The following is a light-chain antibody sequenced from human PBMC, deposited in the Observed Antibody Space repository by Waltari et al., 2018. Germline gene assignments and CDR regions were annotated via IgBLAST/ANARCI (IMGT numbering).Light chain of an antibody. J-gene: IGKJ4*01. V-gene: IGKV3-15*01. Sequence: EIVMTQSPATLSVSPGERATLSCRASQSVSSNLAWYQQKPGQAPRLLIYGASTRATGIPARFSGSGSGTEFTRTISSMQSEDFAVYYCQQYNNWPVSLTFGGGTKVEIK. CDR1: QSVSSN. CDR2: GAS. CDR3: QQYNNWPVSLT.